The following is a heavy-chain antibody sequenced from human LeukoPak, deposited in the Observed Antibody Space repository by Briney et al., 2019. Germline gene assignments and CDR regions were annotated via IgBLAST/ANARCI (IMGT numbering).Heavy chain of an antibody. D-gene: IGHD6-19*01. CDR3: ARDPIPYSSGWHYFDY. CDR1: GFTFSSYS. CDR2: INSSSSSI. Sequence: PGGFLRLSCAASGFTFSSYSMNWVRQAPGKGLEWVSYINSSSSSIYYADSVKGRFTISRDNAKNSLYLQMNSLRAEDTAVYYCARDPIPYSSGWHYFDYWGQGILVTVSS. V-gene: IGHV3-48*01. J-gene: IGHJ4*02.